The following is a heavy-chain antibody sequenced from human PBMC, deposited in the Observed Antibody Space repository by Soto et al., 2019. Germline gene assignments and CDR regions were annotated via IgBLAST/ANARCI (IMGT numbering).Heavy chain of an antibody. D-gene: IGHD1-26*01. V-gene: IGHV3-48*02. CDR1: GFSFRSYS. J-gene: IGHJ4*02. CDR3: ARDPKSGNQKLYFDY. Sequence: GGSLILSFVSSGFSFRSYSMNWVRQAPGKGPEWVAYVSGSGNTQYYADSVKGRLTIPRDNAKQSLYLQLNSLRDEDTAVYYCARDPKSGNQKLYFDYWGQGALVTVSS. CDR2: VSGSGNTQ.